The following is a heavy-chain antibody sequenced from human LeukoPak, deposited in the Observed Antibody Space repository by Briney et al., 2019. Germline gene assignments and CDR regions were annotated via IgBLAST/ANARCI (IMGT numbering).Heavy chain of an antibody. Sequence: GGSLRLSCAASGFTFTSYTLNWVRQAPGKGLQWVSSISSSTNYICYADSVRGRFAISRDNAKNSLYLQMNSLRAEDTAVYYCARDDSYGLRGWFDPWGQGTLVTVSS. V-gene: IGHV3-21*01. CDR1: GFTFTSYT. D-gene: IGHD5-18*01. CDR2: ISSSTNYI. CDR3: ARDDSYGLRGWFDP. J-gene: IGHJ5*02.